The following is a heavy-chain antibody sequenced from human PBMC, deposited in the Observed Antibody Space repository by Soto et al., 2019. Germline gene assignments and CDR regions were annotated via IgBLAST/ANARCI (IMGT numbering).Heavy chain of an antibody. CDR2: INPGNGYT. D-gene: IGHD3-10*01. Sequence: QVHLVQSGAEVKKPGASVKVSCKASGYTFASYAIHWVRQAPGQRLEWMGWINPGNGYTMYSQEFQGRVTISRDTSADIAYLELSSLSSEDTAVYQCARDRYSSTDASGNYSVSNYFDHWGQGTLVTVSS. J-gene: IGHJ4*02. CDR3: ARDRYSSTDASGNYSVSNYFDH. V-gene: IGHV1-3*01. CDR1: GYTFASYA.